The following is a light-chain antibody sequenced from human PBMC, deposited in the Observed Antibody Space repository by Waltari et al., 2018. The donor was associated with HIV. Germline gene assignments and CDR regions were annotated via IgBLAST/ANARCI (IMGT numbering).Light chain of an antibody. CDR2: LNSDGSH. CDR1: SGHSSYA. J-gene: IGLJ2*01. Sequence: QLVLTQSPSASASLGASAKPTCTLSSGHSSYAIAWHQQQPEKGPRYLMKLNSDGSHRKGDGIPDRFSGSSSGAERYLTISSLQSEDEADYYCQTWDTGIQVFGGGTKLTVL. CDR3: QTWDTGIQV. V-gene: IGLV4-69*01.